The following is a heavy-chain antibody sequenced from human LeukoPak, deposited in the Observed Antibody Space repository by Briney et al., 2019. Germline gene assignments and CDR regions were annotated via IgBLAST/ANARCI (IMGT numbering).Heavy chain of an antibody. Sequence: EASVKVSCKASGYTFTGYYMHWVRQAPGQGLEWMGWINPNSGGTNYAQKFQGRVTMTRDTSISTAYMELSRLRSDDTAVYYCARARWDIVVVPAASGGNYYMDAWGKGTTVTVSS. CDR3: ARARWDIVVVPAASGGNYYMDA. J-gene: IGHJ6*03. CDR2: INPNSGGT. V-gene: IGHV1-2*02. CDR1: GYTFTGYY. D-gene: IGHD2-2*01.